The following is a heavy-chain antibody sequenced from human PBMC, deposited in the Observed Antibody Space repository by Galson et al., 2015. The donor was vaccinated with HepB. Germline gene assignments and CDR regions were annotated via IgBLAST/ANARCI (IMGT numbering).Heavy chain of an antibody. CDR3: ARHQNSGELHPGPYYYYGMDV. Sequence: QSGAEVKKPGESLKISCKGSGYSFTSYWIGWVRQMPGKGLEWMGIIYPGDSDTRYSPSFQGQVTISADKSISTAYLQWSSLKASDTAMYYCARHQNSGELHPGPYYYYGMDVWGQGTTVTVSS. CDR2: IYPGDSDT. J-gene: IGHJ6*02. D-gene: IGHD1-26*01. CDR1: GYSFTSYW. V-gene: IGHV5-51*01.